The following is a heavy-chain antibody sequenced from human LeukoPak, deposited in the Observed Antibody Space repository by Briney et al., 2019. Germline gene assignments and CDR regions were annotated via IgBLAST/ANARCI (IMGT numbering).Heavy chain of an antibody. Sequence: GGSLRLSCAASGFTFSSYAMSWVRQAPGKGLEWVSAISGSGGSTYYADSVKGRFTISRDNSKNTLYLQMNSLRAEDTAVYYCARDNWNDNGKDVWGQGTTVTVSS. V-gene: IGHV3-23*01. J-gene: IGHJ6*02. CDR1: GFTFSSYA. CDR2: ISGSGGST. D-gene: IGHD1-1*01. CDR3: ARDNWNDNGKDV.